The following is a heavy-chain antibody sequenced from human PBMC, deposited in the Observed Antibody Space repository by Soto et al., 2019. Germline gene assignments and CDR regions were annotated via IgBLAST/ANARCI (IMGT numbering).Heavy chain of an antibody. CDR2: INPATGAA. Sequence: QLHLVQSGAVVKKPGASVTVSCSASGYPVTAYYMHWVRQAPGRGLEWMGGINPATGAAKYTQTFQGRVTITRDPSTSTVFMELSGLSSGDTAVFYWTRGGGVGVAGSAAFDMWGQGTLVTVSS. V-gene: IGHV1-2*02. CDR1: GYPVTAYY. D-gene: IGHD3-3*01. J-gene: IGHJ3*02. CDR3: TRGGGVGVAGSAAFDM.